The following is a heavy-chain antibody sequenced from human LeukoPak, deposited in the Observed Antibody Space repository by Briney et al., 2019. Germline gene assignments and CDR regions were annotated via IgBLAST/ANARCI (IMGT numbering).Heavy chain of an antibody. J-gene: IGHJ6*03. Sequence: SETLSLTCTVSGGSISSSSYYWGWIRQPPGKGLEWIGSIYYSGSTYYNPSLKSRVTISVDTSKNQFSLKLSSVTAADTAVYYCARLYYDFYYYYYYMDVWGKGTTVTVPS. CDR3: ARLYYDFYYYYYYMDV. D-gene: IGHD3-3*01. V-gene: IGHV4-39*01. CDR1: GGSISSSSYY. CDR2: IYYSGST.